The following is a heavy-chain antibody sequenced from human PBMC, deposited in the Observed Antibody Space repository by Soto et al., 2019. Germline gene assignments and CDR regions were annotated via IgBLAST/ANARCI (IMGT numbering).Heavy chain of an antibody. CDR3: ARDPPSYDSSSWYVFDY. V-gene: IGHV1-18*01. J-gene: IGHJ4*02. Sequence: ASVKVSCKASGYTFTSYGISWVRQAPGQGLEWMGWISAYNGNTNYAQKLQGRVTMTTDTSTSTAYMELRSLRSDDTAVYYCARDPPSYDSSSWYVFDYWGQGXLVTVSS. CDR2: ISAYNGNT. CDR1: GYTFTSYG. D-gene: IGHD6-13*01.